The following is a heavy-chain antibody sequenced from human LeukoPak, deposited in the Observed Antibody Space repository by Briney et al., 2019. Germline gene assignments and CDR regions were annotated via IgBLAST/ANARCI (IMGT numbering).Heavy chain of an antibody. CDR1: GFTFSSYA. V-gene: IGHV3-48*04. J-gene: IGHJ5*02. CDR3: ARDRCSSTSCYNTPNWFDP. Sequence: GGSLRLSCAASGFTFSSYAMSWVRQGPGKGLEWVSFISSSTITIYYADSVKGRFTISRDNAKNSVYLQMNSLRSEDTAFYHCARDRCSSTSCYNTPNWFDPWGQGTLVTVAS. CDR2: ISSSTITI. D-gene: IGHD2-2*02.